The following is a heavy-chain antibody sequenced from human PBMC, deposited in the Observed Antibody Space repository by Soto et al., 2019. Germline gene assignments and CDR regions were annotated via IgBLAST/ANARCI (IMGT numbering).Heavy chain of an antibody. CDR2: IHSDGSST. CDR1: DFTFSYYW. V-gene: IGHV3-74*03. J-gene: IGHJ3*01. D-gene: IGHD1-26*01. Sequence: EVQLVESGGGLVQPGGSLRLSCVASDFTFSYYWIHWVRQVPGKGLVWVSRIHSDGSSTTYADSVKGRFTISRDNAKNTLYLQMASLRVEDTAVYYCATGDVGAFDLGGQGTMVTVSS. CDR3: ATGDVGAFDL.